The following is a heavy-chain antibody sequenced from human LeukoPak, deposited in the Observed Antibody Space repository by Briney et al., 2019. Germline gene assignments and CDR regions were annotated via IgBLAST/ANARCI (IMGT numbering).Heavy chain of an antibody. Sequence: GRSLRLSCAASGFTFDDFAMHWVRQAPGKGLEWVSGISWNSGRIGYGDSVKGRFTISRDNAKNSLYLQMNSLRAEDTAVYYCARGGILRYFDWLGSDAFDIWGQGTMVTVSS. CDR2: ISWNSGRI. CDR3: ARGGILRYFDWLGSDAFDI. J-gene: IGHJ3*02. CDR1: GFTFDDFA. D-gene: IGHD3-9*01. V-gene: IGHV3-9*01.